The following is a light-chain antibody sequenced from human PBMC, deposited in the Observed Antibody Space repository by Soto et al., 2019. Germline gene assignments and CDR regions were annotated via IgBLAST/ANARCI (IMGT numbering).Light chain of an antibody. CDR1: QTVKSDY. J-gene: IGKJ1*01. Sequence: IGVTHSVGTLSLCTGETATVSCRASQTVKSDYLALFQQRPGQAPRRLIFATSRRATDIPDRFSGSGSGTDFTLAIRRLEPEDFAVYYCHQFGYSPRTFGQGSKM. V-gene: IGKV3-20*01. CDR2: ATS. CDR3: HQFGYSPRT.